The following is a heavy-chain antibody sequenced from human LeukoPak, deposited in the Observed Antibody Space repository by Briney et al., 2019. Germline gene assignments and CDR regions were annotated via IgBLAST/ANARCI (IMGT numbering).Heavy chain of an antibody. CDR3: ARAPFCSSTSCYRTNNWLDP. CDR2: ISAYNGNT. Sequence: ASVKVSCKASGYTFTSYGISWVRQAPGQGLEWMGWISAYNGNTNYAQKLQGRVTVTTDTSRSTAYMELRSLRSDDTAVYYCARAPFCSSTSCYRTNNWLDPWGQGTLVTVSS. J-gene: IGHJ5*02. D-gene: IGHD2-2*01. CDR1: GYTFTSYG. V-gene: IGHV1-18*01.